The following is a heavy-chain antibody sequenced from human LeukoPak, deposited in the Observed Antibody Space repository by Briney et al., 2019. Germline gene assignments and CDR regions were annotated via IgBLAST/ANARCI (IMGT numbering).Heavy chain of an antibody. Sequence: PGGSLRLSCAASGFTFSSYAMSWVRQAPGKGLEWVSAISGSGGSTYYADSVKGRFTISRDNSKNSLYLQMNSLRAEDTAVYYCARWYCSSAYCYYDYWGQGTLVTVSS. V-gene: IGHV3-23*01. CDR2: ISGSGGST. D-gene: IGHD2-2*01. CDR1: GFTFSSYA. CDR3: ARWYCSSAYCYYDY. J-gene: IGHJ4*02.